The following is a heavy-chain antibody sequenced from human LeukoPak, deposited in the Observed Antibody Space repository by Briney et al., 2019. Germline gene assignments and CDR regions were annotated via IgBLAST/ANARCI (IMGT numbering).Heavy chain of an antibody. D-gene: IGHD3-22*01. CDR3: ARADNFGVSYYDSSGYSPKRGGYDY. J-gene: IGHJ4*02. Sequence: SSVEVSCKASGGTFSSYAISWVRQAPGQGLEWMGGIIPIFGTANYAQKFQGRVTITTDESTSTAYMELSSLRSEDTAVCYCARADNFGVSYYDSSGYSPKRGGYDYWGQGTLVTVSS. CDR1: GGTFSSYA. CDR2: IIPIFGTA. V-gene: IGHV1-69*05.